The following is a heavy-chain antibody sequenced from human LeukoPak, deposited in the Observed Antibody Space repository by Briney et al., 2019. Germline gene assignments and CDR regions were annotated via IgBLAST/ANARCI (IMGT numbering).Heavy chain of an antibody. CDR3: ARDDYGGNPTSDAFDI. J-gene: IGHJ3*02. CDR1: GFTFSSYS. CDR2: ISSSSSYI. Sequence: GGSLRLSCAASGFTFSSYSMNWVRQAPGKGLEWVSSISSSSSYIYYADSVKGRFTISRDNAKNSLYLQMNSLRAEDTAVYYYARDDYGGNPTSDAFDIWGQGTMVTVSS. V-gene: IGHV3-21*01. D-gene: IGHD4-23*01.